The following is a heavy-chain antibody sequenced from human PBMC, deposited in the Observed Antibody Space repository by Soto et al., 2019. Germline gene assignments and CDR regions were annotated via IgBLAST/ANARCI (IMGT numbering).Heavy chain of an antibody. D-gene: IGHD2-2*01. CDR3: ARVSGIVVVPTAKDPHYYYMDV. Sequence: QVQLQESGPGLVKPSQTLSLTCTVFGGSISGGPYYWTWIRQHPGSGLEWIGYIYYTGSTYYNPSLKSRVIMSVDTSNNQLSLKLSSVTAADTAVYFCARVSGIVVVPTAKDPHYYYMDVWGKGTTVTVSS. V-gene: IGHV4-31*03. CDR2: IYYTGST. CDR1: GGSISGGPYY. J-gene: IGHJ6*03.